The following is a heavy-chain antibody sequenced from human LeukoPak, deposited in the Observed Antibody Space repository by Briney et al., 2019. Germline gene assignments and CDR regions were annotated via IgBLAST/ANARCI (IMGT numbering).Heavy chain of an antibody. V-gene: IGHV1-3*01. CDR3: ARANSENNFGY. CDR2: ITAANGNT. CDR1: GYTFTSYA. Sequence: ASVKVSCKASGYTFTSYAIHWMRQAPGHRLEWMGWITAANGNTKCSQQFQDRVTITRDTSASTAYMELSSLRSEDTAVYYCARANSENNFGYWGQGTLVTVSS. J-gene: IGHJ4*02. D-gene: IGHD1-26*01.